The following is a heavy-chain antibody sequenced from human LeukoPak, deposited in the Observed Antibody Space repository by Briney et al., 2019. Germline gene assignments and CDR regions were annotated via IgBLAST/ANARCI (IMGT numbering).Heavy chain of an antibody. CDR2: SDPNSGGT. D-gene: IGHD3-22*01. CDR3: ARDERYDSSGYPFDY. Sequence: ASVKVSCRATGYSFTAYYMHWFRQAPGQGPEWMGWSDPNSGGTNYAQKFQGRVTMTRDTSISTAYMELSRLRSDDTAVYYCARDERYDSSGYPFDYWGQGTLVTVSS. CDR1: GYSFTAYY. J-gene: IGHJ4*02. V-gene: IGHV1-2*02.